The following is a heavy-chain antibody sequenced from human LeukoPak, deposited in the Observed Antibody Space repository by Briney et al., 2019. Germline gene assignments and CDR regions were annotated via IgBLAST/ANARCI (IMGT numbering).Heavy chain of an antibody. D-gene: IGHD3-22*01. CDR1: EFTVSSYS. Sequence: GGSLRLSCAASEFTVSSYSMNWVRQAPGKGLEWVSSISSSSSYIYYADSVKGRFTISRDNAKNSLYLQMNSLRAEDTAVYYCARDVTSYYDSSGYYSYDAFDIWGQGTMVTVSS. V-gene: IGHV3-21*01. CDR3: ARDVTSYYDSSGYYSYDAFDI. J-gene: IGHJ3*02. CDR2: ISSSSSYI.